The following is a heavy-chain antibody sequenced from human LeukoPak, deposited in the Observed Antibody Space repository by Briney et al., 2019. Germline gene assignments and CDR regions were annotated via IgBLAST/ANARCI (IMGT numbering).Heavy chain of an antibody. CDR2: IYYSAST. CDR1: GGSISSSNYY. Sequence: PSETLSLTCSVSGGSISSSNYYWDWLRQPPGQGLEWVGSIYYSASTYYNPSLNSRVTISVDPSHNQFSLKMSSVTAADTAVYYCARTFGRGTIDPGTSGYITFWGQGSLVTVSS. CDR3: ARTFGRGTIDPGTSGYITF. J-gene: IGHJ4*02. V-gene: IGHV4-39*01. D-gene: IGHD3-22*01.